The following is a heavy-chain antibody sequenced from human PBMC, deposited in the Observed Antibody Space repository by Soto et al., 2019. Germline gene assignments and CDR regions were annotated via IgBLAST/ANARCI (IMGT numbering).Heavy chain of an antibody. V-gene: IGHV3-21*01. D-gene: IGHD4-17*01. Sequence: EVQLVESGGGLVKPGGSLRLSCAASGFTFSSYSMNWVRQAPGKGLEWVSSISSSSRYIYYADSVKGRFTISRDNAKNSLYLPMNSLRAEDTAVYYCARDAYYGDYDYYYYGMDVWGHGTTVTVSS. CDR2: ISSSSRYI. CDR1: GFTFSSYS. J-gene: IGHJ6*02. CDR3: ARDAYYGDYDYYYYGMDV.